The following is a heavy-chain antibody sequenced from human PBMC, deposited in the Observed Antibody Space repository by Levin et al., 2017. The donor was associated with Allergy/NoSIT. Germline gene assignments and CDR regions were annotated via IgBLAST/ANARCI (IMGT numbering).Heavy chain of an antibody. CDR3: ARKCSGGSCRPPDWYFDR. CDR2: MNPNSGNT. D-gene: IGHD2-15*01. V-gene: IGHV1-8*01. J-gene: IGHJ2*01. CDR1: GYTFTSYD. Sequence: GASVKVSCKASGYTFTSYDINWVRQATGQGLEWMGWMNPNSGNTGYAQKFQGRVTMTRNTSISTAYMELSSLRSEDTAVYYCARKCSGGSCRPPDWYFDRWGRGTLVTVSS.